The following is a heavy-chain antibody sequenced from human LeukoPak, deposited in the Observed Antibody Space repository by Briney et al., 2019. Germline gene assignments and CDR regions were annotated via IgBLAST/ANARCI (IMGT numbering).Heavy chain of an antibody. CDR1: GYTYTSYD. Sequence: ASVKVSCKASGYTYTSYDMNGVGQASGRGLDWMGWMNNKSGNTGFACEFHGRVIITRNTSRRAANMDVSGLREEGRDVYDCARGETGTTGDYYYNYYMGVGGKGTTVTVSS. D-gene: IGHD1-1*01. J-gene: IGHJ6*03. V-gene: IGHV1-8*03. CDR3: ARGETGTTGDYYYNYYMGV. CDR2: MNNKSGNT.